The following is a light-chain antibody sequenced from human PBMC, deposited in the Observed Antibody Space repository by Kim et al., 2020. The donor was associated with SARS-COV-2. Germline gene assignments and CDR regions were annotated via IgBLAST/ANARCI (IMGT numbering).Light chain of an antibody. CDR1: NIGSKS. Sequence: ELTQPPSVSVAPGKTARITCGGNNIGSKSVHWYQQKPGQAPVLVIYYDSDRPSGIPERFSGSNSGNTATLTISRVEAGDEADYYCQVWDSSSDHLVVFGGGTQLTVL. CDR2: YDS. CDR3: QVWDSSSDHLVV. J-gene: IGLJ2*01. V-gene: IGLV3-21*04.